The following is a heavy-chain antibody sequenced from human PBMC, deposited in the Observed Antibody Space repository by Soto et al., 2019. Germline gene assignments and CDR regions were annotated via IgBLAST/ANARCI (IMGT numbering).Heavy chain of an antibody. V-gene: IGHV3-21*01. CDR1: GFTFSSYS. CDR2: ISSSSSYI. D-gene: IGHD3-3*01. J-gene: IGHJ6*02. Sequence: VGSLRLSCAASGFTFSSYSMNWVRQAPGKGLEWVSSISSSSSYIYYADSVKGRFTISRDNAKNSLYLQMNSLRAEDTAVYYCARDRDATIFGVVIPYYYYYGMDVWGQGTTVTVSS. CDR3: ARDRDATIFGVVIPYYYYYGMDV.